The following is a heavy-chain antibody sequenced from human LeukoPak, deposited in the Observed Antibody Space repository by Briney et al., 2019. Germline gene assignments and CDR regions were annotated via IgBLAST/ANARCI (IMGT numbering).Heavy chain of an antibody. CDR2: VSRDGGTK. V-gene: IGHV3-30*03. D-gene: IGHD5-12*01. J-gene: IGHJ4*02. CDR3: VRGGSPSEY. Sequence: GTSLRLSCSASGFTFRNYGIHWVRQAPGKGLEWVMVVSRDGGTKYYSDSVKGRFTISRDNAKNTLYLQMDSLRADDTAVYYCVRGGSPSEYWGQGTLVTVSA. CDR1: GFTFRNYG.